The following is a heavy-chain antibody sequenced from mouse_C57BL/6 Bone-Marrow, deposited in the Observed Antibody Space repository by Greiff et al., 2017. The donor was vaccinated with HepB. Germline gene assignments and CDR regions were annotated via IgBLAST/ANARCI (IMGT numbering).Heavy chain of an antibody. Sequence: QVHVKQPGAELVKPGASVKMSCKASGYTFTSYWITWVKQRPGQGLEWIGDIYPGSGSTNYNEKFKSKATLTVDTSSSTAYMQLSSLTSEDSAVYYCARKEDDGSTRAWFAYWGQGTLVTVSA. CDR1: GYTFTSYW. V-gene: IGHV1-55*01. CDR2: IYPGSGST. CDR3: ARKEDDGSTRAWFAY. J-gene: IGHJ3*01. D-gene: IGHD1-1*01.